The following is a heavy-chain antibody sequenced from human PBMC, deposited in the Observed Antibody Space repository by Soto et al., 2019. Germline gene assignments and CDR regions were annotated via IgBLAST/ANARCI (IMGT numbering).Heavy chain of an antibody. CDR2: IIPIFGTA. D-gene: IGHD3-16*02. CDR3: ARDSKGYDYVWGSYRPEGYFDY. CDR1: GGTFSSYA. Sequence: ASVKVSCKASGGTFSSYAISWVRQAPGQGLEWMGGIIPIFGTANYAQKFQGRVTITADESTSTAYMELSSLRSEDTAVYYCARDSKGYDYVWGSYRPEGYFDYWG. J-gene: IGHJ4*01. V-gene: IGHV1-69*13.